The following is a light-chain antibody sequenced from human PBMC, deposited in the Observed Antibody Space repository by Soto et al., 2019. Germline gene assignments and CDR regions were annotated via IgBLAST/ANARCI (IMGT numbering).Light chain of an antibody. CDR1: QSVRNNY. CDR3: QQYGSSPQT. V-gene: IGKV3-20*01. Sequence: EIVLTQSPGTLSLSPGERATLSCRASQSVRNNYLAWYQQKPGQAPRLLIYGASSRAPGIPDRFSGSGSGTDFALTISRLEPEDFAVYYCQQYGSSPQTFGQGTKVEIK. J-gene: IGKJ1*01. CDR2: GAS.